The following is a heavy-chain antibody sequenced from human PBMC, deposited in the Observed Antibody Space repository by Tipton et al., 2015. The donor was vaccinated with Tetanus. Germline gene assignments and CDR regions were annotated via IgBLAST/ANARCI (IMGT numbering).Heavy chain of an antibody. V-gene: IGHV1-46*01. CDR1: GYTLTSYH. J-gene: IGHJ2*01. CDR3: ARVWGRGQLVTKPNWCFDL. Sequence: QSGAEVKKPGASVKVSCKASGYTLTSYHMHWVRQAPGQGLEWMGIINPIGGSTSYAQKFQGRITMTGDTSTSTVYMDLNSLRSEDTAVYYCARVWGRGQLVTKPNWCFDLWGRGTLVTVSS. CDR2: INPIGGST. D-gene: IGHD6-6*01.